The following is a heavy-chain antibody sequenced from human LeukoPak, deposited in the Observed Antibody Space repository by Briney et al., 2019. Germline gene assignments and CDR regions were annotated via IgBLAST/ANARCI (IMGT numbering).Heavy chain of an antibody. J-gene: IGHJ4*02. D-gene: IGHD5-18*01. CDR2: TYDSGSA. CDR1: GASTTSYY. CDR3: ARHVVYSYGHFNY. Sequence: SETLSLTRTVSGASTTSYYWSWIRQPPGKRLEGIGYTYDSGSANYNPSLKSRVTLSIDSSKNQFSLKLISVTAADTAVYYCARHVVYSYGHFNYWGPGTLVTVSS. V-gene: IGHV4-59*08.